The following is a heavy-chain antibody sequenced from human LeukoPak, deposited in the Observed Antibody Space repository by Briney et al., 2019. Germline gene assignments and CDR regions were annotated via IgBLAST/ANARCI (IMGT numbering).Heavy chain of an antibody. V-gene: IGHV4-59*12. CDR2: MSYSGTT. Sequence: SGTLSLTCTVSGGSISSFYWSWIRQPPGKGLEWIGYMSYSGTTKYNPSLKSRVTMSVDTSKNQFSLKLSSVTAADTAVYYCARVSLVRGAPDYYFDYWGQGTLVTVSS. CDR3: ARVSLVRGAPDYYFDY. D-gene: IGHD3-10*01. CDR1: GGSISSFY. J-gene: IGHJ4*02.